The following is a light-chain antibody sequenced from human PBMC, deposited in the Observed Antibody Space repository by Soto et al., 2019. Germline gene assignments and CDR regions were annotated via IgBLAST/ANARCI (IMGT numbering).Light chain of an antibody. CDR1: QVISSY. J-gene: IGKJ4*01. Sequence: DIQMTHSPSSLSASVGDRVTITCLASQVISSYLGWYQQKPGKAPNLLIYDASTLHSGVPSRFSGGGSGTDFTLTISSLQPEDFATYYCQQVNVYPSTFGGGTKVDIK. CDR2: DAS. CDR3: QQVNVYPST. V-gene: IGKV1-9*01.